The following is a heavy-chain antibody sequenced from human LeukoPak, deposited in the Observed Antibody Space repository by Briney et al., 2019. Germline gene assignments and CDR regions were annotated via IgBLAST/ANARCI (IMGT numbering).Heavy chain of an antibody. D-gene: IGHD3-22*01. CDR3: ASGSSGYYYGPFDY. Sequence: SETLSLTCTVSGGSISSYYWSWIRQPPGKGLEWIEYIYYSGSTNYNPSLKSRVTISVDTSKNQFSLKLSSVTAADTAVYYCASGSSGYYYGPFDYWGQGTLVTVSS. CDR1: GGSISSYY. J-gene: IGHJ4*02. CDR2: IYYSGST. V-gene: IGHV4-59*01.